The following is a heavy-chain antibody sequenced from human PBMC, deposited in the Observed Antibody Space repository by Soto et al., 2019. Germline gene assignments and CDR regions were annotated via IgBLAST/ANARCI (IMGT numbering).Heavy chain of an antibody. V-gene: IGHV4-59*01. Sequence: SETLSLTCTVSGGSISSYYWSWIRQPPGKGLEWIGYIYYSGSTNYNPSLKSRVTISVDTSKNQFSLKLSSVTAADTAVYYCAREGRGYSGYDSRPFDYWGQGTLVTVSS. CDR3: AREGRGYSGYDSRPFDY. J-gene: IGHJ4*02. CDR2: IYYSGST. CDR1: GGSISSYY. D-gene: IGHD5-12*01.